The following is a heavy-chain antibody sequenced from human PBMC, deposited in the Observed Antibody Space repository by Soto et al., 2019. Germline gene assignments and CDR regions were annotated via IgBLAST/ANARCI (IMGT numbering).Heavy chain of an antibody. CDR1: GGSFSGYY. Sequence: LEILSLTCAVYGGSFSGYYWSWIRQPPGKGLEWIGEINHSGSTNYNPSLKSRVTISADTSKNQFSLKLSSVTAADTAMYYCARAFGYAGGAIDFWGRGTLVTVSS. CDR2: INHSGST. CDR3: ARAFGYAGGAIDF. D-gene: IGHD5-12*01. J-gene: IGHJ4*02. V-gene: IGHV4-34*01.